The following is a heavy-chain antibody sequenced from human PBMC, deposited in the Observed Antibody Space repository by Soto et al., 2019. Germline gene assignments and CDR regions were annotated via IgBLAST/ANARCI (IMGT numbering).Heavy chain of an antibody. V-gene: IGHV3-7*01. Sequence: EVQLVESGGGLVQPGGSLRLSCAASGFTFSSYWMSWVRQAPGKGLEWVANIKQDGSEKYYVDSVKGRFTISRDNDKNSLYLQMNSLRAEDTAVYYCARERNLEWLFSPVLDYWGQGTLVTVSS. D-gene: IGHD3-3*01. CDR1: GFTFSSYW. CDR2: IKQDGSEK. J-gene: IGHJ4*02. CDR3: ARERNLEWLFSPVLDY.